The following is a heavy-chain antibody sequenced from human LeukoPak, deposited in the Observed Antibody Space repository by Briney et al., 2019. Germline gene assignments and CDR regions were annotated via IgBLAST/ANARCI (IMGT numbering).Heavy chain of an antibody. CDR3: ARRGSRAAGGTPDLRY. D-gene: IGHD6-13*01. CDR1: GDSISSSNW. Sequence: PSGTLSLTCAVSGDSISSSNWWSWVRKPPGKGLEWIGEIYHSGSTIYNPSLESRVTISMDKSKNQFSLKLSSVTAADTAVYYCARRGSRAAGGTPDLRYWGQGTLVTVSS. J-gene: IGHJ4*02. CDR2: IYHSGST. V-gene: IGHV4-4*02.